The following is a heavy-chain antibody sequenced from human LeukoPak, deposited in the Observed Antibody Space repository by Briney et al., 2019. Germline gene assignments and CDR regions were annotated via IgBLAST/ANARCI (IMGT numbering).Heavy chain of an antibody. V-gene: IGHV3-53*01. CDR2: IHSGGST. Sequence: GGSLRLSCEASGFTFSRYWMHWVRQAPGKGLEWVSVIHSGGSTYYADSVKGRFTISRDSSQNTLYLQMYSLRAEDTAVYYCARGKFGGVDDYWGQGTLVTVSS. D-gene: IGHD3-16*01. J-gene: IGHJ4*02. CDR3: ARGKFGGVDDY. CDR1: GFTFSRYW.